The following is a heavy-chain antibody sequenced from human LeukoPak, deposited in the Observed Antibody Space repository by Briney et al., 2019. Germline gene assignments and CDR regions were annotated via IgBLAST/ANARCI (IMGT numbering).Heavy chain of an antibody. CDR2: IYSGGST. D-gene: IGHD3-9*01. V-gene: IGHV3-53*04. CDR3: ARDRRYFDWSHPLHYGMDV. J-gene: IGHJ6*02. CDR1: GFTVSSNY. Sequence: GGSLRLSCAASGFTVSSNYMSWVRQAPGKGLEWVPVIYSGGSTYYADSVKGRFTISRHNSKNTLYLQMNSLRAEDTAVYYCARDRRYFDWSHPLHYGMDVWGQGTTVTVSS.